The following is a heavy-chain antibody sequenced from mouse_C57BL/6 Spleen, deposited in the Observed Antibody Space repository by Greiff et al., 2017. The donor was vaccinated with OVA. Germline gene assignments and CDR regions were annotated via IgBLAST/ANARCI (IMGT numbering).Heavy chain of an antibody. Sequence: VQLQQPGAELVMPGASVKLSCKASGYTFTSYWMHWVKQRPGQGLEWIGEIDPSDSYTNYNQKFKGKSTLTVDKSSSTAYMQLSSLTSEDSAVYYCARAYDVGVWFAYWGQGTLVTVSA. D-gene: IGHD2-12*01. CDR1: GYTFTSYW. J-gene: IGHJ3*01. V-gene: IGHV1-69*01. CDR3: ARAYDVGVWFAY. CDR2: IDPSDSYT.